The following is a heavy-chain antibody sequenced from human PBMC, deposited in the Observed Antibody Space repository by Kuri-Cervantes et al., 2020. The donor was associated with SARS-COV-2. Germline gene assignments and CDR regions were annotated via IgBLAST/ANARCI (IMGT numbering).Heavy chain of an antibody. Sequence: ASVKVSCKASGYTFTSYYMHWVRQAPGQGLEWMGIINPSGGSTSYAQKFQGRVTMTRDTSTSTVYMELSSLRSEDTAVYYCARETREYGCGGDCPVGDFDYWGQGTLVTVSS. CDR1: GYTFTSYY. CDR3: ARETREYGCGGDCPVGDFDY. D-gene: IGHD2-21*01. J-gene: IGHJ4*02. CDR2: INPSGGST. V-gene: IGHV1-46*01.